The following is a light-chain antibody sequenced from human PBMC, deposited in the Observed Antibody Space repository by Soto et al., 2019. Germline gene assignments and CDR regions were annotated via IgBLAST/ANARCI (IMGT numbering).Light chain of an antibody. J-gene: IGKJ1*01. CDR2: GAS. CDR3: QQYDSSPWT. CDR1: QDIRSNY. Sequence: ETVLTQSPGTLSLSPGERATLSCRASQDIRSNYLAWYRQTPGQAPRLLIYGASKRASGIADRSSGSGSGTDFTLIISRLEPEDFALYYCQQYDSSPWTFGQGTKVEIK. V-gene: IGKV3-20*01.